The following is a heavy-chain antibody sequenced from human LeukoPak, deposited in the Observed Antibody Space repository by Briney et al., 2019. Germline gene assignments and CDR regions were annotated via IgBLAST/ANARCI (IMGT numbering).Heavy chain of an antibody. CDR2: ISSGSTAI. CDR1: EFTFSSYA. V-gene: IGHV3-48*02. D-gene: IGHD7-27*01. CDR3: ARQRGNYFDY. J-gene: IGHJ4*02. Sequence: LSGGSLRRSCAASEFTFSSYAMNWVRQAPGKGLEWVSKISSGSTAIYYADSVRGRFTISRDNAKNSLYLQMNSLRDEDTAVYYCARQRGNYFDYWGQGTLVTVSS.